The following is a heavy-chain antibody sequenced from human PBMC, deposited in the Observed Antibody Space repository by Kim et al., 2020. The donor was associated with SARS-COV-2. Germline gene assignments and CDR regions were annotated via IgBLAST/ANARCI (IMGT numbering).Heavy chain of an antibody. CDR3: ARGFHSRITMVRGKSYGMDV. CDR2: MNPNSGNT. CDR1: GYTFTSYD. Sequence: ASVKVSCKASGYTFTSYDINWVRQATGQGLEWMGWMNPNSGNTGYAQKFQGRVTMTRNTSISTAYMELSSLRSEDTAVYYCARGFHSRITMVRGKSYGMDVWGQGNTVTVSS. D-gene: IGHD3-10*01. V-gene: IGHV1-8*01. J-gene: IGHJ6*02.